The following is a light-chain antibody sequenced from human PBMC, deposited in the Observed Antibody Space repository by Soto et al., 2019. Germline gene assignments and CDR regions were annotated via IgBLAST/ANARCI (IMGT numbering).Light chain of an antibody. CDR2: KDS. CDR1: ALPKQY. CDR3: QSADSSGTYVV. J-gene: IGLJ2*01. Sequence: SYELTQPPSVSVSPGQTARITCSGDALPKQYAYWYQQKPGQAPVLVIYKDSERPSGIPERFSGSSSGTTVTLTISGVQAEDEADYYCQSADSSGTYVVFCGGTQLTVL. V-gene: IGLV3-25*03.